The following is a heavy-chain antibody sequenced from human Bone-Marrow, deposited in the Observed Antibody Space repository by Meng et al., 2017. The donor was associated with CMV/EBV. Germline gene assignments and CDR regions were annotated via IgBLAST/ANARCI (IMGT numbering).Heavy chain of an antibody. D-gene: IGHD3-9*01. CDR3: ARHHYDILTGYSIPFDY. CDR2: IYPDDSDT. Sequence: CSFTSYWIGWVRQIRGKGLEWVGIIYPDDSDTRYSPSFQGQVTISAAKSISTAYLQWSSLKASDTAMYYCARHHYDILTGYSIPFDYWGQGTLVTVSS. CDR1: CSFTSYW. V-gene: IGHV5-51*01. J-gene: IGHJ4*02.